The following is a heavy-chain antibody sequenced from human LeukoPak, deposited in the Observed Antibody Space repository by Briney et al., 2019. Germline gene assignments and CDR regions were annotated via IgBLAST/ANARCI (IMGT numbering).Heavy chain of an antibody. Sequence: GSLRLYCAASGFTFSSYGMHWVRQAPGKGLEWVTFIRYDGSNKFYADSVKGRFTISRDNSKNTLYLQMNSLRAEDTAVYYCAKHGLPLVVISAPLDYWGQGTLVTVAS. V-gene: IGHV3-30*02. D-gene: IGHD2-15*01. CDR2: IRYDGSNK. CDR1: GFTFSSYG. J-gene: IGHJ4*02. CDR3: AKHGLPLVVISAPLDY.